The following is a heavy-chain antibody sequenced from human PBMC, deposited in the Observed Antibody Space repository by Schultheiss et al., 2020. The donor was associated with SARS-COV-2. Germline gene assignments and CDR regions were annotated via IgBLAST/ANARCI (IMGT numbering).Heavy chain of an antibody. V-gene: IGHV3-21*01. D-gene: IGHD2-15*01. Sequence: GGSLRLSCAASGFTFSSYAMSWVRQAPGKGLEFVASIRSSGRDIYYADSMQGRFTVSRDNANNSLYLQMHSLRAEDTAVYYCVRDRSWWTPYNCFDLWGRGTLVTASS. CDR2: IRSSGRDI. CDR1: GFTFSSYA. J-gene: IGHJ5*02. CDR3: VRDRSWWTPYNCFDL.